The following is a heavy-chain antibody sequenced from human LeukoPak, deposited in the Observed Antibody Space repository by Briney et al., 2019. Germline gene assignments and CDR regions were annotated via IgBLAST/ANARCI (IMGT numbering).Heavy chain of an antibody. Sequence: GASVRVSCKASGYTFTGYYMHWVRQAPGQGLEWMGWINPNSGGTNYAQKFQGRVTMTRDTSISTAYMELSRLRSDDTAVYYCARGARITIFGVVNDAFDIWGQGTVVTVSS. D-gene: IGHD3-3*01. J-gene: IGHJ3*02. CDR1: GYTFTGYY. CDR3: ARGARITIFGVVNDAFDI. CDR2: INPNSGGT. V-gene: IGHV1-2*02.